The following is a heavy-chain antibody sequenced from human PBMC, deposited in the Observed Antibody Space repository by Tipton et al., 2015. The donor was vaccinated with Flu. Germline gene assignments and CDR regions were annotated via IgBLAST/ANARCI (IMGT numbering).Heavy chain of an antibody. J-gene: IGHJ4*02. D-gene: IGHD3-10*02. Sequence: TLSLTCTVSGDSMSNYYWSWIRQPAGKGLEWIGRIYASGSTTYNPSLKSRVTMSLDTSKNQFSLKLSSVTAADTAVYYCARLSYYDVDLKNFYFDYWGQGALVTVSS. V-gene: IGHV4-4*07. CDR1: GDSMSNYY. CDR2: IYASGST. CDR3: ARLSYYDVDLKNFYFDY.